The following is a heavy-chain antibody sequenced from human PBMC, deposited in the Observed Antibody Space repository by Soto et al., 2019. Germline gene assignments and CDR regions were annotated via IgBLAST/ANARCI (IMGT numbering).Heavy chain of an antibody. CDR1: GLTFTSSA. V-gene: IGHV1-58*01. CDR2: IVVGSGNT. D-gene: IGHD6-6*01. Sequence: SVKVSCKASGLTFTSSAVQWVRQARGQRLEWIGWIVVGSGNTNYAQKFQERVTITRDMSTSTAYMELSSLRSEDTAVYYCAADLYSSFNWFDPWGQGTLVTVSS. J-gene: IGHJ5*02. CDR3: AADLYSSFNWFDP.